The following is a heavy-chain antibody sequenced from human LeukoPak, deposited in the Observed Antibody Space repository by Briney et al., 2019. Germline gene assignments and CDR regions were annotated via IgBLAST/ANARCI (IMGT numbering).Heavy chain of an antibody. V-gene: IGHV4-39*01. J-gene: IGHJ4*02. CDR1: GGSISSSSYY. D-gene: IGHD4-17*01. CDR2: IYYSGST. Sequence: PSETLSLTCTVSGGSISSSSYYWGWIRQPPGKGLEWIGSIYYSGSTHYNPSLKSRLTIFVDTSKDQFSLKVTSVPAADTAVYYCARNGTVTVSGTKFNYFDYWGQGTLVTVSS. CDR3: ARNGTVTVSGTKFNYFDY.